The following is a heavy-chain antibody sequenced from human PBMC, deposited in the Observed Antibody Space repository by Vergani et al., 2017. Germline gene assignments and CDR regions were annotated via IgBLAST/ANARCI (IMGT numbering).Heavy chain of an antibody. Sequence: QVQLVESGGGVVQPGRSLRLSCAASGFTFSSYAMHWVRQAPGKGLEWVAVISYDGSNKYYADSVKGRFTISRDNSKNTLYLQMNSLRAEDTAVYYCARETGGSYYGAFDIWGQGTMVTVSS. CDR2: ISYDGSNK. CDR3: ARETGGSYYGAFDI. CDR1: GFTFSSYA. D-gene: IGHD1-26*01. V-gene: IGHV3-30*07. J-gene: IGHJ3*02.